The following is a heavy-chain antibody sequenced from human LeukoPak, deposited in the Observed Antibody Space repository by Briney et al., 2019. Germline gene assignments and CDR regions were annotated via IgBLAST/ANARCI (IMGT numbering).Heavy chain of an antibody. CDR1: RFTFSSYG. Sequence: GGSLRLSCAASRFTFSSYGMSWVRQAPGKGLEWVSAISGSGGSTYYADSVKGRFTISRDNSKNSLYLQMNSLRAEDTAVYYCAELGITMVGGVWGKGTTVTISS. D-gene: IGHD3-10*02. J-gene: IGHJ6*04. CDR2: ISGSGGST. CDR3: AELGITMVGGV. V-gene: IGHV3-23*01.